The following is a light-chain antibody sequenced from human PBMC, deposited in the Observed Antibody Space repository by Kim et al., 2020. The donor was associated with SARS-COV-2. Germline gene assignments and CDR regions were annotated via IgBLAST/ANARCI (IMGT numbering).Light chain of an antibody. V-gene: IGLV2-23*02. J-gene: IGLJ2*01. CDR1: SSDVGSYNL. Sequence: GQPITISCTGTSSDVGSYNLVSWYQQHPGKAPKLMIYEVSKRPSGVSNRFSGSKSGNTASLTISGLQAEDEADYYCCSCAGSSTVVFGGGTQLTVL. CDR3: CSCAGSSTVV. CDR2: EVS.